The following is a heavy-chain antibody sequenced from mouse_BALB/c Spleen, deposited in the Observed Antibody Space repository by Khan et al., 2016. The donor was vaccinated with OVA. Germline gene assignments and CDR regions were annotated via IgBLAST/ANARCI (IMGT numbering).Heavy chain of an antibody. CDR1: GFSLTNYG. CDR2: IWSDGST. Sequence: QVQLKQSGPGLVVPSQSLSITCTISGFSLTNYGVHWVRQPPGKGLVWLVVIWSDGSTTYNSTIKSRLSISKDNSKSQVFLKMNSLQTDDTAMYYCARQPYYHYYVMDYWGQGTSVTVSS. CDR3: ARQPYYHYYVMDY. D-gene: IGHD2-10*01. J-gene: IGHJ4*01. V-gene: IGHV2-6-1*01.